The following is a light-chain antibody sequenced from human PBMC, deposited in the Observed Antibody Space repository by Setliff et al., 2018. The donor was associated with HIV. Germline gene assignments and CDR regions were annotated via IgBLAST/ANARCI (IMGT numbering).Light chain of an antibody. CDR2: EVS. V-gene: IGLV2-14*01. CDR3: SSYTNSSTYV. CDR1: SSDVGGYNY. J-gene: IGLJ1*01. Sequence: QSALTQPRSVSGSPGQSVTISCTGTSSDVGGYNYVSWYQQHPGKAPNLMIYEVSHRPSGVSYRFSGSKSDNTASLTISGLQAEDEADYYCSSYTNSSTYVFGTGTKVTVL.